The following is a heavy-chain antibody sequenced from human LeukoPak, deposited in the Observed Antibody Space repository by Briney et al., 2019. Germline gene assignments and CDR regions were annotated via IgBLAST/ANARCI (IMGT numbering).Heavy chain of an antibody. Sequence: SETLSLTCTVSGGSINNYYWSWIRQPPGEGLEWIGYTHDSGTTNYHPSLKTRVTISVDTSKIQFSLNLTSVTAADTAVYYCARLYGYTYGHGGMDVWGQGTTVTVSS. CDR3: ARLYGYTYGHGGMDV. CDR2: THDSGTT. V-gene: IGHV4-59*08. CDR1: GGSINNYY. D-gene: IGHD5-18*01. J-gene: IGHJ6*02.